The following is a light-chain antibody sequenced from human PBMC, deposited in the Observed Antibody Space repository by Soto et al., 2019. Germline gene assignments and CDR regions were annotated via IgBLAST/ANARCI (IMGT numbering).Light chain of an antibody. J-gene: IGKJ2*01. V-gene: IGKV3-15*01. Sequence: EIVLTQSPATLSVSPGERATLSCRASQSIDTYLAWYQQKPGQAPRPLIYGASNRATGIPARFSGSGSGTEFTLTISSLQSEDFATYYCQQSYSTPRTFGQGTKLEIK. CDR2: GAS. CDR3: QQSYSTPRT. CDR1: QSIDTY.